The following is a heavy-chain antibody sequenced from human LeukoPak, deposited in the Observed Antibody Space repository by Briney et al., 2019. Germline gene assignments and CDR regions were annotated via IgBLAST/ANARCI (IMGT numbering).Heavy chain of an antibody. Sequence: GGSLRLSCATSGFSFSSYAMSWVRQAPGKGLEWVSAIAGSSVAAGRSSTYYADSVTGRFTISRDNSKNTLYLQMNSLRADDTAVYYCTNGWGNRYFDHWGQGTLVTVSS. CDR1: GFSFSSYA. CDR2: IAGSSVAAGRSST. V-gene: IGHV3-23*01. J-gene: IGHJ4*02. D-gene: IGHD7-27*01. CDR3: TNGWGNRYFDH.